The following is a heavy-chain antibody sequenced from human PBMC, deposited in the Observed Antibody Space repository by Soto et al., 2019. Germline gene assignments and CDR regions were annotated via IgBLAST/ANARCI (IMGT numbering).Heavy chain of an antibody. D-gene: IGHD6-13*01. CDR2: ISSSGSTI. J-gene: IGHJ6*02. CDR3: ARKGPIAAAGIALARYGMDV. V-gene: IGHV3-48*03. Sequence: GGSLRLSCAASGSTFSSYEMNWVRQAPGKGLEWVSYISSSGSTIYYADSVKGRFTISRDNAKNSLYLQMNSLRAEDTAVYYCARKGPIAAAGIALARYGMDVWCQGPTVTLSS. CDR1: GSTFSSYE.